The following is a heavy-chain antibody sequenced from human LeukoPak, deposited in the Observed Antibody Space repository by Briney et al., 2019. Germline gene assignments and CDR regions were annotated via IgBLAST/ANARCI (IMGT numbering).Heavy chain of an antibody. CDR2: ISSSGSTV. V-gene: IGHV3-11*01. Sequence: PGGPLRLSCAASGFTFSDYDMSWIRQAPGQGLEWASYISSSGSTVYYADSVKGRFTISRDNAKNSLYLQMNGLRAEDTAVYYCARELIMVRGVIGYWGQGTLVTVSS. CDR1: GFTFSDYD. J-gene: IGHJ4*02. D-gene: IGHD3-10*01. CDR3: ARELIMVRGVIGY.